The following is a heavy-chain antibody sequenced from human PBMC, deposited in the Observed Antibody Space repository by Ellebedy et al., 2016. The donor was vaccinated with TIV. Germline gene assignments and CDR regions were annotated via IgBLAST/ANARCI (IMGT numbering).Heavy chain of an antibody. V-gene: IGHV3-30*03. D-gene: IGHD3-10*01. CDR3: ARDGVRYYYGSGSRRYYYNGMDV. Sequence: GGSLRLSCAASGFTFSSYGMHWVRQAPGKGLEWVAVISYDGSNKYYADSVKGRFTISRDNSKNTPYLQMNSLRAEDTAVYYCARDGVRYYYGSGSRRYYYNGMDVWGQGTTVTVSS. J-gene: IGHJ6*02. CDR2: ISYDGSNK. CDR1: GFTFSSYG.